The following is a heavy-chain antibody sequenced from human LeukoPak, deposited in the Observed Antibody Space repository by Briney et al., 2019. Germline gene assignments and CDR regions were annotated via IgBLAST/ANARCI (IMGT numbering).Heavy chain of an antibody. J-gene: IGHJ4*02. V-gene: IGHV3-11*01. Sequence: GGSLRLSCAASGFTFSDYYMSWIRQAPGKGLEWVSYISSSGSTIYYADSVKGRFTISRDNAKNSLYLQMNSLRAEDTAVYYCAKDRSGSYYSPYFDYWGQGTLVTVSS. CDR3: AKDRSGSYYSPYFDY. CDR2: ISSSGSTI. CDR1: GFTFSDYY. D-gene: IGHD1-26*01.